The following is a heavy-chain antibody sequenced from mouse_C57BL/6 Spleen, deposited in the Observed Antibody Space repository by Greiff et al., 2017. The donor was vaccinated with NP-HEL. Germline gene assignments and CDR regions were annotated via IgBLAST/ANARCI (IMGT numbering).Heavy chain of an antibody. V-gene: IGHV1-15*01. CDR1: GYTFTDYE. J-gene: IGHJ4*01. D-gene: IGHD2-5*01. Sequence: QVQLQQSGAELVRPGASVTLSCKASGYTFTDYEMHWVKQTPVHGLEWIGAIDPETGGTAYNQKFKGKAILTADKSSSTAYMELRSLTSEDSAVYYCTRSDSNYGGNAMDYWGQGTSVTVSS. CDR3: TRSDSNYGGNAMDY. CDR2: IDPETGGT.